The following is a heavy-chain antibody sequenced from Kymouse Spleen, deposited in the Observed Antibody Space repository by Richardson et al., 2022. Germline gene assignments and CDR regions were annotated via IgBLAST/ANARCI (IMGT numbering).Heavy chain of an antibody. CDR1: GFTFSSYW. Sequence: EVQLVESGGGLVQPGGSLRLSCAASGFTFSSYWMSWVRQAPGKGLEWVANIKQDGSEKYYVDSVKGRFTISRDNAKNSLYLQMNSLRAEDTAVYYCARDAYSGSPDYYYGMDVWGQGTTVTVSS. D-gene: IGHD1-26*01. J-gene: IGHJ6*02. V-gene: IGHV3-7*01. CDR2: IKQDGSEK. CDR3: ARDAYSGSPDYYYGMDV.